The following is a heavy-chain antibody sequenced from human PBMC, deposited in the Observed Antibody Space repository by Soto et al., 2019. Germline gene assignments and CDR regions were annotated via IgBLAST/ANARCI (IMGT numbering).Heavy chain of an antibody. CDR1: GGTFSSYA. D-gene: IGHD2-15*01. J-gene: IGHJ6*02. CDR2: IIPIFGTA. CDR3: ARSQGGSSSLDIYYYYYYGMDV. Sequence: QVQLVQSGAEVKKPGSSVKVSCKAPGGTFSSYAISWVRQAPGQGLEWMGGIIPIFGTAKYAQKFQGRVTITAEESTSTGYRELRSLRSEDTAVYYCARSQGGSSSLDIYYYYYYGMDVWGQGTTVTVSS. V-gene: IGHV1-69*01.